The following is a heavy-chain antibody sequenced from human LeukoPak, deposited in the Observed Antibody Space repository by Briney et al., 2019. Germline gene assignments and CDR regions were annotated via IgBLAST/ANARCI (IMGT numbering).Heavy chain of an antibody. V-gene: IGHV3-7*01. CDR2: IKQDGSEK. CDR3: ARDSRALPS. Sequence: GGSLRLSCAASGFTFSSYWMSWVRQAPGKGLEWVANIKQDGSEKYYVDSVKGRFTISRDNVKNSLYLQMNSLRADDAAMYYCARDSRALPSWGQGTLVTVSS. J-gene: IGHJ4*02. CDR1: GFTFSSYW.